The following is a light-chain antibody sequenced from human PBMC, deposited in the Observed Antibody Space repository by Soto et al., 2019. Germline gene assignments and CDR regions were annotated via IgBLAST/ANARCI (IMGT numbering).Light chain of an antibody. CDR2: AAS. J-gene: IGKJ4*01. V-gene: IGKV1-9*01. CDR3: QQLNSYPLT. CDR1: QGISSY. Sequence: IQVTQSPSSLSASPAARVTITCRASQGISSYLAWYQQKPGKAPKLLIYAASTLQSGVPSRFSGSGSGTDFTLTISSLQPEDFATYYCQQLNSYPLTFGGGTKVDIK.